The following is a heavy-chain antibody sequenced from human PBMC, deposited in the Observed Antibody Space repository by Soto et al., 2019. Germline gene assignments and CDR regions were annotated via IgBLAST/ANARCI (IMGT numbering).Heavy chain of an antibody. CDR1: GGSISSGDYY. CDR3: ARYKPRGYYYDSSGYYLFDY. CDR2: IYYSGST. V-gene: IGHV4-30-4*01. D-gene: IGHD3-22*01. J-gene: IGHJ4*02. Sequence: SETLSLTCTVSGGSISSGDYYWSWIRQPPGKGLEWIGYIYYSGSTYYNPSLKSRVTISVDTSKNQFSLKLSSVTAADTAVYYCARYKPRGYYYDSSGYYLFDYWGQGTLVTVSS.